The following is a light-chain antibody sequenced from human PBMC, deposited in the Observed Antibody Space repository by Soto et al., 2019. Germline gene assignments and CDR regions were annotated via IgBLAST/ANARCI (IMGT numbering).Light chain of an antibody. V-gene: IGKV3-15*01. CDR1: QSVARN. CDR3: QQYNDGPQT. J-gene: IGKJ1*01. CDR2: AAS. Sequence: EIVMTQSPATLSVSPGERETLSCRARQSVARNLAWYQQKPGQTPRLLIYAASTRATGIPGRFSGSGSGTEFTVTISSLQSEDFAVYYCQQYNDGPQTFGQGTKVEIK.